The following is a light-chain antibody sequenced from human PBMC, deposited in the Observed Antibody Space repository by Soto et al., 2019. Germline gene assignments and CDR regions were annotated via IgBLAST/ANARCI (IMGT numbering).Light chain of an antibody. Sequence: QSVLTQPASVSGSPGQSITISCTGTSSDVGGYNYVSWYQQHPGKAPKLMIYDVSNRPSGVSNRFSGSKSGNTASLTISGLQAEDEDDYYCSSYTRSSFYVFGTGTKVTVL. CDR3: SSYTRSSFYV. CDR2: DVS. J-gene: IGLJ1*01. V-gene: IGLV2-14*01. CDR1: SSDVGGYNY.